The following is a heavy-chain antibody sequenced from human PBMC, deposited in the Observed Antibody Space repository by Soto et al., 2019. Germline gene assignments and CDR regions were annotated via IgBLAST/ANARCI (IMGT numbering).Heavy chain of an antibody. CDR2: ISYDGSKT. CDR1: GITFSSYG. J-gene: IGHJ4*02. Sequence: GGSLRLSCAASGITFSSYGMHWVRQAPGKGLEWVAVISYDGSKTYYVDSVKGRFTISRDNSKNTLYLQMNSLRFEDTAVYYCATVPWYSSSWYDNYWGQGTLVTVSS. D-gene: IGHD6-13*01. CDR3: ATVPWYSSSWYDNY. V-gene: IGHV3-30*03.